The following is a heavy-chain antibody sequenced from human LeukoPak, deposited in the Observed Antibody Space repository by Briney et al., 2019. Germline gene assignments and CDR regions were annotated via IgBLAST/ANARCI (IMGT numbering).Heavy chain of an antibody. D-gene: IGHD6-13*01. J-gene: IGHJ4*02. CDR1: GYTFTSYG. CDR2: INPSGGST. CDR3: ARDHSPGIAAAGNY. Sequence: PRASVKVSCKASGYTFTSYGISWVRQAPGQGLEWMGIINPSGGSTSYAQKFQGRVTMTRDTSTSTVYMELSSLRSEDTAVYYCARDHSPGIAAAGNYWGQGTLVTVSS. V-gene: IGHV1-46*01.